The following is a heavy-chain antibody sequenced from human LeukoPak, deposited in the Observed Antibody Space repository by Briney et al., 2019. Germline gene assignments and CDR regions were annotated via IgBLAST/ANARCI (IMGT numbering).Heavy chain of an antibody. V-gene: IGHV1-18*01. CDR3: ARDRSSSWYSDGTDV. CDR2: ISAYNGNT. Sequence: ASVKVSFKASGYTFTSYGISWVRQAPGQGLEWMGWISAYNGNTNYAQKLQGRVTMTTDTSTSTAYMELRSLRSDDTAVYYCARDRSSSWYSDGTDVWGQGTTVTVSS. J-gene: IGHJ6*02. D-gene: IGHD6-13*01. CDR1: GYTFTSYG.